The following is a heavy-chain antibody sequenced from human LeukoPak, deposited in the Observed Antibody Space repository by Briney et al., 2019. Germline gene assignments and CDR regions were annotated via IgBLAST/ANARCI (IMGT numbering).Heavy chain of an antibody. D-gene: IGHD3-22*01. Sequence: SETLSLTCTVSGGSISSGSYYWSWIRQPAGKGLEWIGRIYTSGSTNYNPSLKSRVTISVDTSKNQFSLKLSSVTAADTAVYYCAREHYYDSSAPVECFQHWGQGTLVTVSS. J-gene: IGHJ1*01. CDR2: IYTSGST. CDR1: GGSISSGSYY. CDR3: AREHYYDSSAPVECFQH. V-gene: IGHV4-61*02.